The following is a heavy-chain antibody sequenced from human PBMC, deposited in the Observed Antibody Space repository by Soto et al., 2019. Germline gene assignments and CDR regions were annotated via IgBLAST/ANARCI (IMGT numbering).Heavy chain of an antibody. J-gene: IGHJ4*02. CDR3: TTYYDSSGYFPFDY. V-gene: IGHV3-73*01. Sequence: LRLSCAASGFTFSGSAMHWVRQASGKGLEWVGRIRSKANSYATTYATSVKGRFTISRDDSKNTAYLQMNSLKTEDTAVYYCTTYYDSSGYFPFDYWGQGTLVTVSS. CDR2: IRSKANSYAT. CDR1: GFTFSGSA. D-gene: IGHD3-22*01.